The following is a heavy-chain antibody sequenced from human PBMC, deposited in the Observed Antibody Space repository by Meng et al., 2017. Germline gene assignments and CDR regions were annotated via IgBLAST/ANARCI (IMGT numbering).Heavy chain of an antibody. V-gene: IGHV3-48*04. Sequence: ESLKIPCAASGFTFSSYGMHWVRQSPGKGLEWVSYISSSGSTIYYADSVKGRFTISRDNAKNSLYLQMNSLRAEDTAAYYCARGTPRERGYSYGYRFFDYWGQGTLVTVSS. CDR3: ARGTPRERGYSYGYRFFDY. CDR1: GFTFSSYG. J-gene: IGHJ4*02. CDR2: ISSSGSTI. D-gene: IGHD5-18*01.